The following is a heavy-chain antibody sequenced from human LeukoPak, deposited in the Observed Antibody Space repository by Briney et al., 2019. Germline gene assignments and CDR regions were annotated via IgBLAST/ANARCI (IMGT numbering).Heavy chain of an antibody. CDR3: ARFGALFGSSSKYYYMDV. CDR2: IIPIFGTA. J-gene: IGHJ6*03. Sequence: SVKVSCKASGGTLSSYAISWVRQAPGQGLEWMGRIIPIFGTANYAQKFQGRVTITTDESTSTAYMELSSLRSEDTAVYYCARFGALFGSSSKYYYMDVWGKGTTVTVSS. D-gene: IGHD6-6*01. V-gene: IGHV1-69*05. CDR1: GGTLSSYA.